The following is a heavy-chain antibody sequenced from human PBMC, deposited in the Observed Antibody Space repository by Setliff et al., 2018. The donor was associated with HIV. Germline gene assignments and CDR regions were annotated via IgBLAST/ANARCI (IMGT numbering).Heavy chain of an antibody. J-gene: IGHJ1*01. CDR2: IYYSGNT. CDR1: GGSFRSSRYY. CDR3: ARVPTSSWYVTTQRTKEYFQQ. V-gene: IGHV4-39*07. Sequence: SETLSLTCTVSGGSFRSSRYYWGWIRQPPGKGLEWIGSIYYSGNTYYNPSLKSRVTISVDTSRNQFSLRLSSVTAADTAIYYCARVPTSSWYVTTQRTKEYFQQWGQGTLVTVSS. D-gene: IGHD6-13*01.